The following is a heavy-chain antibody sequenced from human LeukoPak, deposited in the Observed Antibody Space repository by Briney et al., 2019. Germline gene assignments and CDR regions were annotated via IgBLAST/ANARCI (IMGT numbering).Heavy chain of an antibody. Sequence: LSLTCTVSGYSISSGYYWGWIRQPPGKGLEWVAVISYDGSNKYYADSVKGRFTISRDNSKNTLYLQMNSLRAEDTAVYYCAKSERGMSYYYDSNTLRGAFDIWGQGTMVTVSS. CDR2: ISYDGSNK. D-gene: IGHD3-22*01. CDR3: AKSERGMSYYYDSNTLRGAFDI. V-gene: IGHV3-30*18. CDR1: GYSISSGY. J-gene: IGHJ3*02.